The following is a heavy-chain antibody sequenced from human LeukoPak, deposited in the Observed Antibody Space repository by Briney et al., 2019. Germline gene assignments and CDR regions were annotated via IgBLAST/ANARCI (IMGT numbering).Heavy chain of an antibody. D-gene: IGHD7-27*01. CDR2: INPNSGGT. CDR3: ARDWGKNDY. CDR1: GYTFTGYY. V-gene: IGHV1-2*02. Sequence: GASVKVSCKASGYTFTGYYMHWVRQAPGQGLGGMGGINPNSGGTNYAQTLQGRVTMTRDTSIRTAYMELSRLRSDDTAVYFCARDWGKNDYWGQGTLVTVSS. J-gene: IGHJ4*02.